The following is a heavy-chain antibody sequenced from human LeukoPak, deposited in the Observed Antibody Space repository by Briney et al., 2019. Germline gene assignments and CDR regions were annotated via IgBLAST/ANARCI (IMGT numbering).Heavy chain of an antibody. D-gene: IGHD6-19*01. Sequence: PGGSLRLSCAASGLIVSSNYMTWVRQAPGKGLEWVSYISFSVNTKYYGDSVKGRFTISRDNAKNSLYLHMDSLRAEDTAVYYCARGAYSSGWAYFDHWGQGTLVTVSS. J-gene: IGHJ4*02. V-gene: IGHV3-48*04. CDR1: GLIVSSNY. CDR3: ARGAYSSGWAYFDH. CDR2: ISFSVNTK.